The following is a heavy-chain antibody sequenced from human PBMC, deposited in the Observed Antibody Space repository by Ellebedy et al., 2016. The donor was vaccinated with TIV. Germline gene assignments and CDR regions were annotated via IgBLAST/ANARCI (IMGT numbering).Heavy chain of an antibody. CDR3: ARGDILAGYSPYYYHYLDV. Sequence: MPSETLSLTCIVSGGSISGYYWTWIRQPPGKGMEWIGYIHYIGGTNYNPSLKSRVTISLATSKSQFSLNLNSVTAADTAVYSGARGDILAGYSPYYYHYLDVWGKGTTVTVSS. D-gene: IGHD3-9*01. CDR2: IHYIGGT. V-gene: IGHV4-59*01. CDR1: GGSISGYY. J-gene: IGHJ6*03.